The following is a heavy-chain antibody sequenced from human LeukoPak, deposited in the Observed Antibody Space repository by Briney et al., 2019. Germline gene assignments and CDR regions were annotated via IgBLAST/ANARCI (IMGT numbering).Heavy chain of an antibody. CDR3: ARLEAVATYFDY. D-gene: IGHD5-12*01. V-gene: IGHV4-59*01. J-gene: IGHJ4*02. CDR2: IYYSGST. CDR1: GGSISSYY. Sequence: PSETLSLTCTVSGGSISSYYWSWIRQPPGKGLEWIGYIYYSGSTNYNPSLKSRVTISVDTSKNQFSLKLSSVTAADTAVYYCARLEAVATYFDYWGQGTLVTVSS.